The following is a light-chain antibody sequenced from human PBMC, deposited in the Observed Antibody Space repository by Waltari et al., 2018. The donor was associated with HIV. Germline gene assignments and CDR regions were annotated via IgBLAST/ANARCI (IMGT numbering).Light chain of an antibody. CDR3: GAYTSGSTPVV. CDR2: DVN. V-gene: IGLV2-14*03. Sequence: QSALIQPASLSGSPGQSITISCTGTSSDIGISNFVSWYQLHPGKAPKLLLFDVNNRPSGFSRRFSGSKSGNSASLTIFGLQDDDEADYYCGAYTSGSTPVVFGGGTKLTVL. J-gene: IGLJ2*01. CDR1: SSDIGISNF.